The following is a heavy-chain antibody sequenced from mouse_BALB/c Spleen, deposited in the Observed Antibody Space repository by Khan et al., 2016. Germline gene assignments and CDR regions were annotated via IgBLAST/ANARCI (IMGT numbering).Heavy chain of an antibody. J-gene: IGHJ3*01. D-gene: IGHD2-3*01. V-gene: IGHV1-7*01. CDR3: ARYEGGFAY. Sequence: QVRLQQSGAELAKPGASVKMSCKASGYTFTSYWMHWVKQRPGQGLEWLGYINPSTGYTEYNQKFKSKATLTADKSSSTAYMQLSSRTSEDSAVYYCARYEGGFAYWGQGTLVTVSA. CDR2: INPSTGYT. CDR1: GYTFTSYW.